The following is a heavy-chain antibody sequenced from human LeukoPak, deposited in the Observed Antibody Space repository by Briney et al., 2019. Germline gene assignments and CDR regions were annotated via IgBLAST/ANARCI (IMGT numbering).Heavy chain of an antibody. V-gene: IGHV1-2*02. CDR1: GYTFTGYY. CDR3: ARDVYYYDSSGYPHDP. CDR2: INPNSGGT. J-gene: IGHJ5*02. D-gene: IGHD3-22*01. Sequence: AASVKVSCKASGYTFTGYYMHWVRQAPGQGLEWMGWINPNSGGTNYAQKFQGRVTMTRDTSISTAYMELSRLRSDDTAVYYCARDVYYYDSSGYPHDPRGQGTLVTVSS.